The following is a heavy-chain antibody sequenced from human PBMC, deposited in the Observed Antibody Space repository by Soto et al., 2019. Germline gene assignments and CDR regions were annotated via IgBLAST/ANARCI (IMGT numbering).Heavy chain of an antibody. CDR3: AKEVAAAVAPVYSLGLDV. Sequence: QVQLVESGGGVVQPGRSLRLSCAVSGLTFSIYGMHWVRQAPGKGLEWVAFISYEGSSKYYADSVKGRFTISRDNSRNTLSLQMNSLRPENTAVYYCAKEVAAAVAPVYSLGLDVWGQGTTVTVSS. D-gene: IGHD6-13*01. CDR1: GLTFSIYG. J-gene: IGHJ6*02. V-gene: IGHV3-30*18. CDR2: ISYEGSSK.